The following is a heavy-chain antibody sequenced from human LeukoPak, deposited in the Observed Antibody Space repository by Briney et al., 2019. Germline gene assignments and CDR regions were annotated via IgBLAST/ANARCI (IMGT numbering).Heavy chain of an antibody. D-gene: IGHD6-13*01. Sequence: GGSLRLSCAASGFTFSDYYMRWIRQAPGKGLEWVSYISSSGSTIYYADSVKGRFTISRDNAKNSLYLQMNSLRAEDTAVYYCARDTAAGTGAFDIWGQGTMVTVSS. CDR2: ISSSGSTI. J-gene: IGHJ3*02. CDR1: GFTFSDYY. CDR3: ARDTAAGTGAFDI. V-gene: IGHV3-11*04.